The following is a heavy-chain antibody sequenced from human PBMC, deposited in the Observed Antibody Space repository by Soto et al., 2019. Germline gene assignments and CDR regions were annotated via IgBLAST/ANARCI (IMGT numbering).Heavy chain of an antibody. CDR3: ARVDTAMVRARSWFDP. CDR1: GYTFTSYG. J-gene: IGHJ5*02. D-gene: IGHD5-18*01. CDR2: ISAYNGNT. Sequence: VASVKVSCKASGYTFTSYGISWVRQAPGQGLEWMGWISAYNGNTNYAQKLQGRVTMTTDTSTSTAYMELRSLRSDDTAVYYCARVDTAMVRARSWFDPWGQGTLVTVSS. V-gene: IGHV1-18*04.